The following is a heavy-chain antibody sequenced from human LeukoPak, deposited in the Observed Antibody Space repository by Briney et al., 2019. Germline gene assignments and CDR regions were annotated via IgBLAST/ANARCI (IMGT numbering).Heavy chain of an antibody. CDR2: INKEGSRT. J-gene: IGHJ4*02. D-gene: IGHD7-27*01. Sequence: GGSLRLSCAASGFSFSTYRIHWVRRVPGKGLVWVSGINKEGSRTYYADSVKGRFTISRDNAKNSLYLQMNSLRAEDTAVYYCASEGTGDFAYWGQGTLVTVSS. V-gene: IGHV3-74*01. CDR3: ASEGTGDFAY. CDR1: GFSFSTYR.